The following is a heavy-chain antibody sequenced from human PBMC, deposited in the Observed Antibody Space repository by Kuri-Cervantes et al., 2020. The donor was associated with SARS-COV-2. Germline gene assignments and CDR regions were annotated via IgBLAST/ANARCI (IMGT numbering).Heavy chain of an antibody. CDR1: GGAISSYY. CDR2: IYYSGNS. Sequence: GSLRLSCTVSGGAISSYYWSWVRQPPGKALEWIGYIYYSGNSNYNPSLRSRVSISVDTSKNQFSLKLSSVTAADTAVYYCASAANFNAFDIWGQGTMVTVSS. J-gene: IGHJ3*02. D-gene: IGHD1-1*01. V-gene: IGHV4-59*01. CDR3: ASAANFNAFDI.